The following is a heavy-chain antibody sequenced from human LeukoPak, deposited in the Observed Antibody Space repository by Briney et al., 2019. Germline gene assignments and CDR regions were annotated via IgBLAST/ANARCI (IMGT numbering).Heavy chain of an antibody. CDR1: GGTFSSYA. D-gene: IGHD6-13*01. J-gene: IGHJ5*02. Sequence: ASVKVSCKASGGTFSSYAISWVRQAPGQGLEWMGRIIPIFGTANYAQKFQGRVTITTDESTSTAYMELSSLRSEDTAVYYCARDSPASGIAPTFDPWGQGTLVTVSS. V-gene: IGHV1-69*05. CDR2: IIPIFGTA. CDR3: ARDSPASGIAPTFDP.